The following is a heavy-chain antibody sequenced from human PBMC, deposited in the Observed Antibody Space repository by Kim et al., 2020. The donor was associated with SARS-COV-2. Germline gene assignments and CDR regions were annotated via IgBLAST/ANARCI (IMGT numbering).Heavy chain of an antibody. J-gene: IGHJ1*01. D-gene: IGHD6-13*01. CDR2: IYSGGGGR. CDR3: AKEQSSNWYGVKYFQH. V-gene: IGHV3-23*03. Sequence: GGSLRLSCAASGFIFSSYAMSWVRQAPGKGLEWVSVIYSGGGGRYYADSLKGRFTISRDNSKNTLYLQMNSLRAEDTAVYYCAKEQSSNWYGVKYFQHWGQGTLVTVSS. CDR1: GFIFSSYA.